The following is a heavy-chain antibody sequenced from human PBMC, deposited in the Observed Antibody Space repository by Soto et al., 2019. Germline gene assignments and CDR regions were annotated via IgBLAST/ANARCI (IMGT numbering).Heavy chain of an antibody. J-gene: IGHJ6*02. CDR2: ISYDGSNK. CDR1: GFTFSSYA. Sequence: SLRLSCAASGFTFSSYAMHWVRQAPGKGLEWVAVISYDGSNKYYADSVKGRFTIYRDNSKNTLYLQMNSLRAEDTAVYDCARDAYYYDSSGYYVYYYGMDVWGQGTTVTGSS. V-gene: IGHV3-30*04. D-gene: IGHD3-22*01. CDR3: ARDAYYYDSSGYYVYYYGMDV.